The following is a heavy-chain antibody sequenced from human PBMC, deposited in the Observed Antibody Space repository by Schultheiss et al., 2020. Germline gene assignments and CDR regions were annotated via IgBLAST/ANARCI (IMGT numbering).Heavy chain of an antibody. J-gene: IGHJ3*02. CDR2: ISGSGGST. Sequence: GGSLRLSCAASGFTFSSYGMHWVRQAPGKGLEWVSAISGSGGSTYYADSVKGRFTISRDNSKNTLYLQMNSLRAEDTAVYYCARDQSSWGAAHDAFDIWGQGTMVTVSS. D-gene: IGHD3-16*01. CDR1: GFTFSSYG. CDR3: ARDQSSWGAAHDAFDI. V-gene: IGHV3-23*01.